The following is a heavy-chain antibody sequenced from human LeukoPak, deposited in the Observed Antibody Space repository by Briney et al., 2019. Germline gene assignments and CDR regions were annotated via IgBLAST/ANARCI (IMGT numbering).Heavy chain of an antibody. CDR1: GFRFSDYD. V-gene: IGHV3-11*04. CDR3: ARDQTGTTSYYYYGMDV. Sequence: GGSLRLSCSASGFRFSDYDMGWIRQTSRKGLEWGSYTGTNGVALFYEDSVRGRFTISRDNAKNSLYLQMNRLRAEDTAVYYCARDQTGTTSYYYYGMDVWGQGTTVTVSS. CDR2: TGTNGVAL. D-gene: IGHD1-7*01. J-gene: IGHJ6*02.